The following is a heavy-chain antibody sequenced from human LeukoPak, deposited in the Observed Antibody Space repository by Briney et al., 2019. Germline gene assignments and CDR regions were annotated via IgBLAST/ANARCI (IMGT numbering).Heavy chain of an antibody. Sequence: GGSLRLSCAASGFTFSSYEMNWVRQAPGKGLEWVSYISSSGSAIYYADSVKGRFTISRDNAKNSLYLQMKSLRAEDTAIYYCAREGAGFCSDTTCPDFDSWGQGTLVTVSS. D-gene: IGHD2-2*01. CDR1: GFTFSSYE. CDR2: ISSSGSAI. CDR3: AREGAGFCSDTTCPDFDS. V-gene: IGHV3-48*03. J-gene: IGHJ4*02.